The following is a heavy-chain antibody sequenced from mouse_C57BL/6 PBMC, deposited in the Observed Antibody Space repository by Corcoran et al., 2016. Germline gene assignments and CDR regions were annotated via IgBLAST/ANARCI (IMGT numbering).Heavy chain of an antibody. V-gene: IGHV1-26*01. CDR3: ARWTTVAPYAMDY. CDR1: GYTFTDYY. CDR2: INPNNGGT. Sequence: EVQLQQSGPELVKPGASVKISCKASGYTFTDYYMNWVKQSHGKSLEWIGDINPNNGGTSYNQKFKGKATLTVDKSSSTAYMELRSLTSEDSAVYYCARWTTVAPYAMDYWCQGTSVTVSS. D-gene: IGHD1-1*01. J-gene: IGHJ4*01.